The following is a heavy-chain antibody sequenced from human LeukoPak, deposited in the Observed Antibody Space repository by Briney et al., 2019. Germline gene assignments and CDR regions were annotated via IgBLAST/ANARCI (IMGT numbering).Heavy chain of an antibody. J-gene: IGHJ4*02. CDR2: IIPIFGTA. D-gene: IGHD2-15*01. CDR1: GGTYSSYD. V-gene: IGHV1-69*13. Sequence: SVKVSCKASGGTYSSYDISWVRQAPGQGLEWMGGIIPIFGTANYAQKFQGRVTITADESTSTAYMELSSLRSEDTAVYYCARDMRGPYWYYFDYWGQGTLVTVSS. CDR3: ARDMRGPYWYYFDY.